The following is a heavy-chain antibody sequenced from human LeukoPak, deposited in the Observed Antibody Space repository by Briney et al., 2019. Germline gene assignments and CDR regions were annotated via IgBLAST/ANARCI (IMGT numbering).Heavy chain of an antibody. J-gene: IGHJ4*02. D-gene: IGHD3-22*01. CDR2: INHSGST. V-gene: IGHV4-34*01. CDR1: GGSFSGYY. CDR3: ARLRLFPDYFDY. Sequence: SETLSLTCAVYGGSFSGYYWSWIRQPPGKGLEWIGEINHSGSTNYNPSLKSRVTISVDTSKNQFSLKLSSVTAADTAVYYCARLRLFPDYFDYWGQGTLVTVSS.